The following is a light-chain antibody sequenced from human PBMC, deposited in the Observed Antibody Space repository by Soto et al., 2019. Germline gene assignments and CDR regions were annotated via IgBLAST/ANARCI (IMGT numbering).Light chain of an antibody. CDR2: DAS. J-gene: IGKJ1*01. CDR3: QQYNSYRWT. Sequence: DIQITQSPSTLSASVGDRVTITCRASQSISSWLAWYQQRPGKAPKLLIYDASSLESGVPSRFSGSGSGTEFTLTISSLQPDDFATYYCQQYNSYRWTFVQRTKVEIK. V-gene: IGKV1-5*01. CDR1: QSISSW.